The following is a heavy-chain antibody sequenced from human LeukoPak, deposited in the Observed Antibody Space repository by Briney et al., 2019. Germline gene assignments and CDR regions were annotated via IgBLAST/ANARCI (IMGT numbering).Heavy chain of an antibody. J-gene: IGHJ6*03. V-gene: IGHV3-33*01. CDR3: ARGRLGYCSSTSCYGSSHYYYYMDV. CDR2: IWYDGSNK. Sequence: GRSLRLSCAASGFTFSSYGMHWVRQAPGKGLEWVAVIWYDGSNKYYADSVKGRFTISRDNSKNTLYLQMNSLRAEDTAVYYCARGRLGYCSSTSCYGSSHYYYYMDVWGKGTTVTVSS. CDR1: GFTFSSYG. D-gene: IGHD2-2*01.